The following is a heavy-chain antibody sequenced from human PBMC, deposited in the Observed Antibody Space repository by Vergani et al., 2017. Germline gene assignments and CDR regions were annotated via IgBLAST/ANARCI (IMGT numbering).Heavy chain of an antibody. J-gene: IGHJ4*02. Sequence: QVQLVQSGAEVKKPGSSVKVSCKASGGTFSSYAISWVRQAPGQGLEWMGGIIPIFGTANYAQKFQGRVTITADESTSTAYMELSSLRSEDTAMYYCARTFIAVAGTGFDYWGQGTLVTVSS. CDR2: IIPIFGTA. V-gene: IGHV1-69*12. D-gene: IGHD6-19*01. CDR3: ARTFIAVAGTGFDY. CDR1: GGTFSSYA.